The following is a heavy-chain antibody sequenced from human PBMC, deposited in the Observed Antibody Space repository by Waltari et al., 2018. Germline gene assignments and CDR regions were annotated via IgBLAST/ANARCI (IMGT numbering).Heavy chain of an antibody. D-gene: IGHD1-26*01. J-gene: IGHJ4*02. CDR3: APMGASRLTWTD. V-gene: IGHV3-48*01. CDR1: GFSFSSYG. Sequence: EVQLVESGGGLVQPGGSLRLSCAASGFSFSSYGMNWVRQAPGKGLGWFGLVSGGGYPIYYADCVKGRFTISRDNSKNSLFLQMNGLRAEDTAVYYCAPMGASRLTWTDWGQGTLVTVSS. CDR2: VSGGGYPI.